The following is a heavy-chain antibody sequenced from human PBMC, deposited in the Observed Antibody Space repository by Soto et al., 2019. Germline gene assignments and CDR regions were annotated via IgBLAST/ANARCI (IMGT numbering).Heavy chain of an antibody. Sequence: ASVKVSCKASGYTFTSYAMHWVRQAPGQRLEWMGWINAGNGNTKYSQKFQGRVTITRDTSASTAYMELSSLRSEDTAVYYCARRWAIDPLQSYFDYWGQGTLVTVSS. V-gene: IGHV1-3*01. D-gene: IGHD4-4*01. CDR2: INAGNGNT. CDR3: ARRWAIDPLQSYFDY. CDR1: GYTFTSYA. J-gene: IGHJ4*02.